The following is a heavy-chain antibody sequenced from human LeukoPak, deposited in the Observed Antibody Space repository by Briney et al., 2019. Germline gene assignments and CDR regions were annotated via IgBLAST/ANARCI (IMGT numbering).Heavy chain of an antibody. CDR1: SGSFSGYY. V-gene: IGHV4-34*01. Sequence: SETLSLTCAVYSGSFSGYYWSWIRQPPGKGLEWIGEINHSGSTNYNPSLKSRVTISVDTSKNQFSLKLSSVTAADTAVYYCARGERRHQGYFDYWGQGTLVTVSS. CDR3: ARGERRHQGYFDY. J-gene: IGHJ4*02. CDR2: INHSGST.